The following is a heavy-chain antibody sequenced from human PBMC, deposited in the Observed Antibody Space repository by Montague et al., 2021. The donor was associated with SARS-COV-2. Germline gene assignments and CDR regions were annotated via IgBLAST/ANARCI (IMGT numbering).Heavy chain of an antibody. D-gene: IGHD3-9*01. V-gene: IGHV4-59*01. Sequence: SETRSLTCTVSGGSISSYYWSWIWQPPGKGLEWIGYIYYSGSTNYNHSLKSRVTISVDTYKNQFSLKLSAVTAADTAVYYCARDSRTDFDWLFPDSGSYYYYMDVWGKGTTVTVSS. CDR2: IYYSGST. J-gene: IGHJ6*03. CDR3: ARDSRTDFDWLFPDSGSYYYYMDV. CDR1: GGSISSYY.